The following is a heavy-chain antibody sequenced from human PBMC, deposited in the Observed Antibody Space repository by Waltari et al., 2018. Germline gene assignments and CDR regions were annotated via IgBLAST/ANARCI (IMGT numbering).Heavy chain of an antibody. Sequence: QVQLQESGPGLVKPSETLSLTCAVSGYSISSGYYWGWIRQPPGKGLGWIGSIYHSGSTYYNPSLKSRGTTSGETSKNQFALKRSSVTAADTAVYYWARHYRDGSGSYYIREFDYWGQGTLVTVSS. CDR2: IYHSGST. CDR3: ARHYRDGSGSYYIREFDY. D-gene: IGHD3-10*01. CDR1: GYSISSGYY. V-gene: IGHV4-38-2*01. J-gene: IGHJ4*02.